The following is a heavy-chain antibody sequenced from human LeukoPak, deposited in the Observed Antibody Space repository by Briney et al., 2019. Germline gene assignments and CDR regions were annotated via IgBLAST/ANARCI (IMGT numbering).Heavy chain of an antibody. CDR1: GFTFSSYG. D-gene: IGHD1-26*01. Sequence: GGSLRLSCAASGFTFSSYGMHWVRQAPGKGLEWVAVISYDGSNKYYADSVKGRFTISRDNSKNTLYLQMDSLRAEDTAVYYRAKGEGMDVWGQGATVTVSS. CDR3: AKGEGMDV. CDR2: ISYDGSNK. V-gene: IGHV3-30*18. J-gene: IGHJ6*02.